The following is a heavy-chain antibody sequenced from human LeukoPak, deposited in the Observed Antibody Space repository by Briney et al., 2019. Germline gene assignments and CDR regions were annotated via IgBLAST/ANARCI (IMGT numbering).Heavy chain of an antibody. CDR2: ISHDGSNK. CDR1: GFTFSSYG. J-gene: IGHJ4*02. V-gene: IGHV3-30*03. D-gene: IGHD3-10*01. CDR3: ARGRSRGPYYFDY. Sequence: PGGSLRLSCAASGFTFSSYGMHWVRQAPGKGLEWVALISHDGSNKYYADSVKGRFTISRDNSKNTLYLQMNSLRAEDTAVYYCARGRSRGPYYFDYWGQGTLVTVSS.